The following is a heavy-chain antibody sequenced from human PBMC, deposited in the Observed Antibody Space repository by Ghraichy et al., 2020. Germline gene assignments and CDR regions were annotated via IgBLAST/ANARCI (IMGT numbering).Heavy chain of an antibody. CDR1: GFTFSSYS. CDR3: ASGGGGYYYFDY. J-gene: IGHJ4*02. CDR2: ISSSSSYI. Sequence: GGSLRLSCAASGFTFSSYSMNWVRQAPGKGLEWVSSISSSSSYIYYADSVKGRFTISRDNAKNSLYLQMNSLRAEDTAVYYCASGGGGYYYFDYWGQGTLVTVSS. D-gene: IGHD3-22*01. V-gene: IGHV3-21*01.